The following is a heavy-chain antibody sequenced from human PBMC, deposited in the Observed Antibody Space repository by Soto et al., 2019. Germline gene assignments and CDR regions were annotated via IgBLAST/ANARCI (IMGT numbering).Heavy chain of an antibody. V-gene: IGHV1-18*01. CDR3: ARDTPPTDY. Sequence: QVQLVQSGAEVKKPGASVKVSCKTSGYTFTSYHISWVRQAPGQGLEWMGWISAYNTNTNYAQKFQGRVTMTTDTLTRPAYMELRSLRSDDTAVYYCARDTPPTDYWGQGTLVTVSS. J-gene: IGHJ4*02. CDR2: ISAYNTNT. CDR1: GYTFTSYH.